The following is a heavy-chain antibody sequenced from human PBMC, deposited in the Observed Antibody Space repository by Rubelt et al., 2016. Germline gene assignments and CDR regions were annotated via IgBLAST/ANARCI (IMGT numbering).Heavy chain of an antibody. V-gene: IGHV4-59*08. J-gene: IGHJ4*02. Sequence: QVQLQESGPGLVKPSETPSLTCTVSGASISSYYWTWIRQPPGKRLEWIGYILYSGTTNYNPYLKSRVTMSVDTSKNQFSLKLTSVTAADAAVYYCARTTGSNWFWGQGTLVTVSS. CDR1: GASISSYY. CDR3: ARTTGSNWF. CDR2: ILYSGTT. D-gene: IGHD1-26*01.